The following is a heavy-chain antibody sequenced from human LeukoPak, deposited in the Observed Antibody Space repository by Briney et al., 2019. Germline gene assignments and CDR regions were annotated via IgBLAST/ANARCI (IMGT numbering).Heavy chain of an antibody. CDR1: GFTFSSYA. J-gene: IGHJ3*02. D-gene: IGHD3-9*01. Sequence: GGSLRLSCAASGFTFSSYAMHWVRQAPGKGLEWVAVISYEGSNKYYADSVKGRFTISRDNSKNTLYLQMNSLRAEDTAVYCCARDSDILTGYDAFDIWGQGTMVTVSS. V-gene: IGHV3-30*04. CDR3: ARDSDILTGYDAFDI. CDR2: ISYEGSNK.